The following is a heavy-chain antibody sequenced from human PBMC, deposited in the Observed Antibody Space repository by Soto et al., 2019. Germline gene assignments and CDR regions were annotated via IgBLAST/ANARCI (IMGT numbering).Heavy chain of an antibody. CDR1: GGPFSSYA. CDR3: ARDGVGGSGWYVWFDP. V-gene: IGHV1-69*01. Sequence: QVQLVQSGAEVKRPWSSVKVSCKASGGPFSSYAISWVRQAPGPGLEWMGGIIPIFGTANYAQKFQGRVTITADESTSTAYMELSSLRSEDTAVYYCARDGVGGSGWYVWFDPWGQGTLVTVSS. D-gene: IGHD6-19*01. CDR2: IIPIFGTA. J-gene: IGHJ5*02.